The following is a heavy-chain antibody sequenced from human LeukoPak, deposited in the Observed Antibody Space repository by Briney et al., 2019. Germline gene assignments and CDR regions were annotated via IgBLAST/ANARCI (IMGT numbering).Heavy chain of an antibody. CDR1: RFIFSKAW. CDR2: IKTEAEDRTT. D-gene: IGHD3-16*01. Sequence: RASHRLSYAPSRFIFSKAWMAYARHPPAKGLQWLGHIKTEAEDRTTDYAAPVKGRFTISRDDAKSTLYLQMNSLNTEDTAVYFCTSALNLVLGELLGYWGQGTLVTVSS. J-gene: IGHJ4*02. V-gene: IGHV3-15*01. CDR3: TSALNLVLGELLGY.